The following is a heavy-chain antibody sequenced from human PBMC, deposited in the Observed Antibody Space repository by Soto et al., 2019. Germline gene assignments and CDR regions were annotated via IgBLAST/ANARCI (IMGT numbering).Heavy chain of an antibody. D-gene: IGHD1-20*01. Sequence: GSLRLSCAASGFTFSSYSMNWVRQAPGKGLEWVSSISSSSSYIYYADSVKGRFTISRDNAKNSLYLQMNSLRAEDTAVYYCAREGPAGIYYYYGMDVWGQGTTVTVSS. CDR2: ISSSSSYI. J-gene: IGHJ6*02. CDR3: AREGPAGIYYYYGMDV. V-gene: IGHV3-21*01. CDR1: GFTFSSYS.